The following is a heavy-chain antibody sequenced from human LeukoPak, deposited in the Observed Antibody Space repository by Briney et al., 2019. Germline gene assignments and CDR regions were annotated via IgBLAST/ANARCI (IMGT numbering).Heavy chain of an antibody. V-gene: IGHV3-7*01. CDR1: GFTFSSYW. J-gene: IGHJ4*02. Sequence: GGSLRLSCAASGFTFSSYWMNWVRQAPGKGLEWVANIKQDGSEKYYVDSVKGRFTISRDNSKNTLYLQMNSLRAEDTAVYYCAKESDGYYWGQGTLVTVSS. CDR2: IKQDGSEK. CDR3: AKESDGYY. D-gene: IGHD3-10*01.